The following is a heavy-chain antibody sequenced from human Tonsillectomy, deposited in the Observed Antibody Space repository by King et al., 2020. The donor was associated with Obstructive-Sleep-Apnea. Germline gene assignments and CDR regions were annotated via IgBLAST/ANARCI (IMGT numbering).Heavy chain of an antibody. J-gene: IGHJ4*02. CDR1: GYTFTGYY. V-gene: IGHV1-2*04. Sequence: VQLVESGAEVKKPGASVKVSCKASGYTFTGYYVHWVRQAPGQGLEWMGWINPNSGGTNYAQKFQGWVTMTSDTSISTAYMELSRLRFDDTAVYYCATAYCGGDCYSVCLNYWGQGTLVTVSS. CDR2: INPNSGGT. D-gene: IGHD2-21*02. CDR3: ATAYCGGDCYSVCLNY.